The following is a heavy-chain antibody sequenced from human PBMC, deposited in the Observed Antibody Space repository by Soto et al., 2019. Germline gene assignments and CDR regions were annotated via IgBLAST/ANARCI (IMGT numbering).Heavy chain of an antibody. CDR1: GFTFSSYA. J-gene: IGHJ4*02. V-gene: IGHV3-30-3*01. CDR2: ISYDGNNK. Sequence: QVQLVESGGGVVQPGRSLRLSCAASGFTFSSYAMHWVRQAPGKGLEWVTVISYDGNNKYYADSVKGRFTISRDNSKNTLYLQVNRLRAEDTAVYYCAREDYGGVYFDYWGQGTLVTVSS. D-gene: IGHD4-17*01. CDR3: AREDYGGVYFDY.